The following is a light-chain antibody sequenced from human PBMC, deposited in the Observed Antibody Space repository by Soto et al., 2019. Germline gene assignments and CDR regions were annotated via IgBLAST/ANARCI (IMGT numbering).Light chain of an antibody. CDR1: QSVSSY. J-gene: IGKJ3*01. CDR2: DAS. Sequence: EIVLTQSPATLSLSPGERATLSCRASQSVSSYLAWYQQSPCQAPRLLIYDASKRATGIPARFSGSGSGTDFTLTICSLEPEDFADYYCQQRSNFTFGPGTKVDIK. V-gene: IGKV3-11*01. CDR3: QQRSNFT.